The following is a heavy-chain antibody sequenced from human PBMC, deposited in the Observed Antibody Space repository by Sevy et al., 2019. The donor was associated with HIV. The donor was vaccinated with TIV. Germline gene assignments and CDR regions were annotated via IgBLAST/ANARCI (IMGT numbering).Heavy chain of an antibody. CDR2: ISFDGGNK. D-gene: IGHD5-12*01. V-gene: IGHV3-30-3*01. Sequence: GGSLRLSCAASGFSLSDYAIHWARQGPVKGREWLTVISFDGGNKYYADSVKGRFTISRENSKNTVSLQMNSLRPDDTALYYCARGPYNSGLRLDFWGRGILVTVSS. CDR1: GFSLSDYA. J-gene: IGHJ4*02. CDR3: ARGPYNSGLRLDF.